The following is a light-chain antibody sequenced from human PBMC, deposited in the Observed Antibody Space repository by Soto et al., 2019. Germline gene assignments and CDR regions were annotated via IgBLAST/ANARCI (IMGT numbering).Light chain of an antibody. CDR2: AVT. Sequence: QSVLTQPASVSASPGQSITISCTGTNSDVGKFDYVSWYQHHPGKAPKLVISAVTRRSSGISDRFSGSKSGNTATLTISGLQPEDEADYYCASYTDTTTQVFGGGTKVTVL. J-gene: IGLJ3*02. CDR1: NSDVGKFDY. V-gene: IGLV2-14*01. CDR3: ASYTDTTTQV.